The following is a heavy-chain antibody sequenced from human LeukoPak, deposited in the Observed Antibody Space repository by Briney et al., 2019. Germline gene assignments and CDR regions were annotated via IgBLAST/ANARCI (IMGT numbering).Heavy chain of an antibody. CDR1: GFSFSSSW. Sequence: PGGSLRLSCAASGFSFSSSWMPWVRQVPGKGLEWVSRINDDETSTTYAESVKGRFTISRDNAKNTLFLQMNSLRAEDTAVYYCAKTGSGSYYDYWGQGTLVTVSS. D-gene: IGHD1-26*01. J-gene: IGHJ4*02. CDR2: INDDETST. CDR3: AKTGSGSYYDY. V-gene: IGHV3-74*01.